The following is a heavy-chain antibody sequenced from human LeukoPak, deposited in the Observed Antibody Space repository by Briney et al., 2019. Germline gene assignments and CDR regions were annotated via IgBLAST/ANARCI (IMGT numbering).Heavy chain of an antibody. CDR2: INHRGST. V-gene: IGHV4-34*01. D-gene: IGHD5-18*01. CDR3: ARVGYSYVINDWSRTGLGAYPTKYYYHMDV. J-gene: IGHJ6*03. CDR1: GGSFSGYY. Sequence: KPSETLSLTCAVYGGSFSGYYWSWIRQPPGKGLECMGEINHRGSTNYNPSLKSRVTVSGDTSKTQFSLKLSSVTAADTAVYFCARVGYSYVINDWSRTGLGAYPTKYYYHMDVWGKGTTVTVSS.